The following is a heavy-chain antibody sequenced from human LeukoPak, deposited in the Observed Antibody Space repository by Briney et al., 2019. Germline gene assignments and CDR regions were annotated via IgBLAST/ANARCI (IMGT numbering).Heavy chain of an antibody. Sequence: ASVKVSCKASGYTFTGYYVYWVRQAPGQGLEWMGWINPNSGDTNYAQKFQGRVTMTRDTSISTAYMELSRLRSDDTAVYYCARSIAAAGTRRYYGMDVWGQGTTVTVSS. V-gene: IGHV1-2*02. CDR1: GYTFTGYY. CDR3: ARSIAAAGTRRYYGMDV. CDR2: INPNSGDT. J-gene: IGHJ6*02. D-gene: IGHD6-13*01.